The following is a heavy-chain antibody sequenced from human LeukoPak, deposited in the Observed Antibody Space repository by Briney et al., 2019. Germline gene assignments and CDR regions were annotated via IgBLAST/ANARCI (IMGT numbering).Heavy chain of an antibody. D-gene: IGHD3-9*01. Sequence: GESLKISCQASGYTFSNHWIAWVRQMPGGKDLEWMAIINPHDSDTRYSPSFEGQVTISADKSISTAYLQWSGLKASDTAMYFCARLFDYSASCYVDYWGQGTLVTVSS. J-gene: IGHJ4*02. CDR2: INPHDSDT. CDR3: ARLFDYSASCYVDY. V-gene: IGHV5-51*01. CDR1: GYTFSNHW.